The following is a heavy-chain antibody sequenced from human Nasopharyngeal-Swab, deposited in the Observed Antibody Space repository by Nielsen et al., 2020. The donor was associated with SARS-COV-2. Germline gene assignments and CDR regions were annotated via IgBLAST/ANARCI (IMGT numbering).Heavy chain of an antibody. J-gene: IGHJ4*02. V-gene: IGHV3-73*01. CDR1: GFIFSASA. CDR3: TTDFYFDY. Sequence: GESLKISCAASGFIFSASAIHWVRQAYGKGREGVGRIGDKDHNYATTYGASVQGRFTISRDDSKNTAFLQMDSLKTEDTALYYCTTDFYFDYWGQGTLVTVSS. CDR2: IGDKDHNYAT.